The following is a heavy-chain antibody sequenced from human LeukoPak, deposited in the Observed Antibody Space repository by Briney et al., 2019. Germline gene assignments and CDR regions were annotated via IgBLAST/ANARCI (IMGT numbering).Heavy chain of an antibody. CDR1: EFTFGRYS. CDR2: ISSISHYI. CDR3: ARYLSLGMPGGFDY. Sequence: PGGSLRLSCAASEFTFGRYSMNWVRPAPGTGLEWVSTISSISHYIYYADSVRGRFTISRDNAKNSMFLQLNSLRAEGTGVYYCARYLSLGMPGGFDYWGQGALVTVSS. V-gene: IGHV3-21*01. D-gene: IGHD3-16*01. J-gene: IGHJ4*02.